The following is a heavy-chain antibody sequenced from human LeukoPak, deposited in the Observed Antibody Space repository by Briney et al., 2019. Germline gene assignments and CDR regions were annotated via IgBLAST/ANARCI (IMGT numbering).Heavy chain of an antibody. Sequence: GGSLRLSCAASEFTFSDYYMSWIRQAPGKGLEWVSYISSSGSTTYYADSVKGRFTISRDNSKNTLYLQMNSLRAEDTAVYYCAKDPVRGIVLMVYALWGQGTLVTVSS. CDR2: ISSSGSTT. D-gene: IGHD2-8*01. J-gene: IGHJ4*02. CDR3: AKDPVRGIVLMVYAL. CDR1: EFTFSDYY. V-gene: IGHV3-11*01.